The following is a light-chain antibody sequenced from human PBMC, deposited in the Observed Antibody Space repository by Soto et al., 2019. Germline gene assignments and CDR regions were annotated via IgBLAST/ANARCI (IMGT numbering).Light chain of an antibody. CDR3: HQSYDIPT. Sequence: DIQMTQSPSSLSASVGDRVTITCRARQNINSYLNWYQQKPGKDPKLLIYAASSLQSGVPSRFSGSGSGTDFTLTVSSLQPEDFATYYCHQSYDIPTFGQGTRLEIK. V-gene: IGKV1-39*01. J-gene: IGKJ5*01. CDR1: QNINSY. CDR2: AAS.